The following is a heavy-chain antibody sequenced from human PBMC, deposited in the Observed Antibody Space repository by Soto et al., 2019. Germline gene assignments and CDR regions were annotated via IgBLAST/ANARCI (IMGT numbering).Heavy chain of an antibody. CDR2: IGTTGDT. CDR1: GFTFSTYD. Sequence: EVQLVQSGGGLVQPGGSLRLSCAASGFTFSTYDMHWVRRTAGKGLEWVSCIGTTGDTYYPDSVRGRFTISRDDAKNSLYLQMNSLRAEDTAVYYCARGGVKYTSGRHFDTWGQGTLVTVSS. D-gene: IGHD6-19*01. J-gene: IGHJ4*02. V-gene: IGHV3-13*01. CDR3: ARGGVKYTSGRHFDT.